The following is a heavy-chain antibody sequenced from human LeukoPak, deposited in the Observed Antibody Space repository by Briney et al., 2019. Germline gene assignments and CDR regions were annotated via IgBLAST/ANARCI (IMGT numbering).Heavy chain of an antibody. CDR2: IYYSGSS. D-gene: IGHD3-22*01. Sequence: SETLSLTCTVSGGSISTYYWSWIRQPPGKGLEWIGYIYYSGSSNYNPSLTSRVTISVDTSKNQFSLKLSSVTAADTAVYYCARVDPPRDYYDSSGYYYVGYWGQGTLVTVSS. CDR3: ARVDPPRDYYDSSGYYYVGY. V-gene: IGHV4-59*12. CDR1: GGSISTYY. J-gene: IGHJ4*02.